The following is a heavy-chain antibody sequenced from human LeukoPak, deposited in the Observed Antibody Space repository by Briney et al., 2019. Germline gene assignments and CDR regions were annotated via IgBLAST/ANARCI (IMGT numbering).Heavy chain of an antibody. D-gene: IGHD2-21*02. CDR2: ISGSGGTT. CDR1: GFTVSSNY. J-gene: IGHJ4*02. Sequence: PGGSLRLSCAASGFTVSSNYMSWVRQAPGKGLEWVSAISGSGGTTSYADFVKGRFTISRDNSKNTLYLQMNSLRVEDTALYYCAKGDCGGDCYVVDYWGQGTRVTVSS. CDR3: AKGDCGGDCYVVDY. V-gene: IGHV3-23*01.